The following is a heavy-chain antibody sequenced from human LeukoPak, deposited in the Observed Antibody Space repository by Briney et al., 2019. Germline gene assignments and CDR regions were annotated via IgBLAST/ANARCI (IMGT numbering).Heavy chain of an antibody. CDR1: GFTFSSYA. Sequence: GGSLRLSCAASGFTFSSYAMSWVRQSPGKGLEWASGIGASGTSTYYPDSVKGRFTVSRDNSKRTLYLQMNSLGPEDTAVYYCAKYRTTSWSNFFDSWGQGTLVTVSS. D-gene: IGHD2-2*01. CDR3: AKYRTTSWSNFFDS. J-gene: IGHJ4*02. V-gene: IGHV3-23*01. CDR2: IGASGTST.